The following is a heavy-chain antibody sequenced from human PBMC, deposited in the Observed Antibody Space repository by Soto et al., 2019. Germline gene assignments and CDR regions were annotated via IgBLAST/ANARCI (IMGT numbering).Heavy chain of an antibody. CDR3: ARDHHGDPDVYYFDY. CDR2: IWYDGSNK. V-gene: IGHV3-33*01. Sequence: GGSLRLSCAASGFTFSSYGMHWVRQAPGKGLEWVAVIWYDGSNKYYADSVKGRFTISRDNSKNTLYLQMNSLRAEDTAVYYCARDHHGDPDVYYFDYWGQGTLVTVSS. D-gene: IGHD4-17*01. CDR1: GFTFSSYG. J-gene: IGHJ4*02.